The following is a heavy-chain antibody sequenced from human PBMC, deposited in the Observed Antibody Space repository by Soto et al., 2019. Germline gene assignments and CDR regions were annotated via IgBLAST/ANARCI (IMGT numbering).Heavy chain of an antibody. V-gene: IGHV3-23*01. CDR1: GFTFSRFG. CDR3: AKDITYDSSAYDS. Sequence: EVQLLESGGGLVQPGGSLRLSCAASGFTFSRFGMSWVRQAPGKGLEWVSGISGGGNPTYYSDSVKGRFTISRDSAKNTLYLQMICLRTEDTAVYYCAKDITYDSSAYDSRGQGTLVTVSS. CDR2: ISGGGNPT. D-gene: IGHD3-22*01. J-gene: IGHJ4*02.